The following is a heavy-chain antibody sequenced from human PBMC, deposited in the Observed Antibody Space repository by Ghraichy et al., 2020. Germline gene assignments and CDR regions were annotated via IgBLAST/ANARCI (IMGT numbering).Heavy chain of an antibody. Sequence: SETLSLTCAVSGGSISGYYWSWIRQPPGKGLEWIGEINHSGSTNYNPSLKSRVTISVDTSKNQFSLKLSSVTAADTAVYYCARDRGSSSATRSCFDPWGQGTLVTVSS. J-gene: IGHJ5*02. CDR1: GGSISGYY. V-gene: IGHV4-34*01. CDR2: INHSGST. CDR3: ARDRGSSSATRSCFDP. D-gene: IGHD3-16*01.